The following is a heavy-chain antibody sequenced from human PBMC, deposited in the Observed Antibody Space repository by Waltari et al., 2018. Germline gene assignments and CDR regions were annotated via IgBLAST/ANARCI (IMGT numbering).Heavy chain of an antibody. J-gene: IGHJ6*02. D-gene: IGHD3-10*01. V-gene: IGHV4-34*01. Sequence: QVQLQQWGAGLLKPSETLSLTCAVYGGSFSGYYWSWIRQPPGKGLEWIGEINHSGSTNYNPSLKSRVTISVDTSKNQFSLKLSSVTAADTAVYYCARDVRKGLLWFGELFPYGMDVWGQGTTVTVSS. CDR1: GGSFSGYY. CDR2: INHSGST. CDR3: ARDVRKGLLWFGELFPYGMDV.